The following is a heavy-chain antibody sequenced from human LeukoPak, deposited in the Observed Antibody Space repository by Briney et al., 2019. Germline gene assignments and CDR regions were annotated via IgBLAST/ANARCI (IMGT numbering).Heavy chain of an antibody. CDR2: INPNSGGT. CDR3: ARVGPGIAAAFGY. CDR1: GYTFTGYY. V-gene: IGHV1-2*02. J-gene: IGHJ4*02. Sequence: ASVKVSCKASGYTFTGYYMHWVRQAPGQGLEWMGWINPNSGGTNYAQKFQGRVTMTRDTSISTAYMELSRLRSDDTAVYYCARVGPGIAAAFGYWGQGTLVTVPS. D-gene: IGHD6-13*01.